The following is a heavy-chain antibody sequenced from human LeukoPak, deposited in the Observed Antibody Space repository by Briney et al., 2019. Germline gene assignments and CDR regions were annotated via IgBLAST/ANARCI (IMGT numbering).Heavy chain of an antibody. J-gene: IGHJ4*02. CDR1: GYTFTGYY. CDR3: AREEAPGWARGYGDYYFDY. Sequence: ASVKVSCKASGYTFTGYYMHWVRQAPGQGLEWMGWINPNSGGTNYAQKFQGRVTMTRDTSISTAYMELSRLRSDDTAVYYCAREEAPGWARGYGDYYFDYWGQGTLVTVSS. CDR2: INPNSGGT. V-gene: IGHV1-2*02. D-gene: IGHD4-17*01.